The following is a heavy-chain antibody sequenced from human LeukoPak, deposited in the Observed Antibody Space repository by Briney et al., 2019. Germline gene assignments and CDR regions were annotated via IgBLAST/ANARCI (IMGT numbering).Heavy chain of an antibody. J-gene: IGHJ5*02. D-gene: IGHD6-13*01. V-gene: IGHV3-21*01. CDR1: GFTFSSYS. Sequence: GGSLRLSCAASGFTFSSYSMNWVRQAPGKGLEWVSSISSSSSYIYYADSVKGRFTISRDNAKNSLYLQMNSLRAEDTAVYYCATDSSWYNWFDPWGQGTPVTVSS. CDR2: ISSSSSYI. CDR3: ATDSSWYNWFDP.